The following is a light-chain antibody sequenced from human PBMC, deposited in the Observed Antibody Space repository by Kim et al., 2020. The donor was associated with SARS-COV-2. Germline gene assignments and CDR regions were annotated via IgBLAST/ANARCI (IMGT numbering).Light chain of an antibody. CDR1: QGINNF. J-gene: IGKJ5*01. CDR3: QQSDSVPIT. Sequence: DIQMTQSPSSLSASIGDRVTITCQASQGINNFLNWYQQQPGKAPKLLIYDASSLGTGVPSRFSGTGSGTDFTFNITNLQPEDFATYYCQQSDSVPITFGQGTRLEIK. CDR2: DAS. V-gene: IGKV1-33*01.